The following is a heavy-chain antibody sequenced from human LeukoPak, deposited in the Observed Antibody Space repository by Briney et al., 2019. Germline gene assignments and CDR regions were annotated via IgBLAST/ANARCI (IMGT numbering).Heavy chain of an antibody. V-gene: IGHV4-59*08. J-gene: IGHJ6*02. Sequence: SETLTLTCTVSGGSISSYYWSWIRQPLGKGLEWIGYIYYSGSTNYNPSLKSRVTISVDTSKNQFSLKLSSVTAADTAVYYRARQYYYYGMDVWGQGTTVTVSS. CDR1: GGSISSYY. CDR2: IYYSGST. CDR3: ARQYYYYGMDV.